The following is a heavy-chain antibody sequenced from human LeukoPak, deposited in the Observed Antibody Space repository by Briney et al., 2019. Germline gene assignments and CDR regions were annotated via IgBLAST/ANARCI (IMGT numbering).Heavy chain of an antibody. CDR2: IYYSGST. J-gene: IGHJ5*02. D-gene: IGHD3-10*01. V-gene: IGHV4-30-4*01. CDR3: TIMVRGVIVSWFDP. CDR1: GGSISSGDYY. Sequence: SETLSLTCTVSGGSISSGDYYWSWSRQPPGKGLEWIGYIYYSGSTYYNPSLKSRVTISVDTSKNQFSLKLSSVTAADTAVYYCTIMVRGVIVSWFDPWGQGTLVTVSS.